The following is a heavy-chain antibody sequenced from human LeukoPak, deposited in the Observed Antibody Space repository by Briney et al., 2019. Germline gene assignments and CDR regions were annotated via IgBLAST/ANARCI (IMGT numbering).Heavy chain of an antibody. V-gene: IGHV1-69*13. D-gene: IGHD3-10*01. CDR2: IIPIFGTA. CDR1: GGTFSSYA. Sequence: GASVKVSCKASGGTFSSYAISWVRQAPGQGLEWMGGIIPIFGTANYAQKFQGRVTITADESTSTAYMELSSLRSEDTAVYYCARDAGERFRGVILYGMDVWGQGTTVTVSS. J-gene: IGHJ6*02. CDR3: ARDAGERFRGVILYGMDV.